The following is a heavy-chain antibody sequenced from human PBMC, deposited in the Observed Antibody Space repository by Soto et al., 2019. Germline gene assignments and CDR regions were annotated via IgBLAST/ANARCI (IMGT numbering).Heavy chain of an antibody. V-gene: IGHV4-59*08. CDR2: IYYSGST. D-gene: IGHD6-13*01. J-gene: IGHJ3*02. CDR1: GDSISNYY. CDR3: ARHLWVGSSWYLGAFDI. Sequence: QVQLQESGPGLVKPSETLSLTCTVSGDSISNYYWSWIGQPPGKGLEWIGYIYYSGSTNYNPSLKSRVTISVDTSKNQFSLKLSSVTAADTAVYYCARHLWVGSSWYLGAFDIWGQGIMVTVSS.